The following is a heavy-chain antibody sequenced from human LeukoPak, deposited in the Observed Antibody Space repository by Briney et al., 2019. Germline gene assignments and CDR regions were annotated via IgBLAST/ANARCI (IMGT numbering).Heavy chain of an antibody. CDR2: ISSSSSTI. CDR3: ARDGSGEWPIGY. CDR1: GFTFSAYN. Sequence: PGGSLRLSCAASGFTFSAYNMNWVRQAPGKGLEWLSYISSSSSTIYYADSVKGRFTISRDNAKSSLYLQMNSLRAEDTAVYYCARDGSGEWPIGYWGQGTLVTVSS. V-gene: IGHV3-48*04. D-gene: IGHD3-10*01. J-gene: IGHJ4*02.